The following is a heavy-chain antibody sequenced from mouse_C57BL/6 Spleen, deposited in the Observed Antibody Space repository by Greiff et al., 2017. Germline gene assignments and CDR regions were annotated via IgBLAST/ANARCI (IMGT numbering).Heavy chain of an antibody. CDR3: ARYERDYCGSSYGWFAY. Sequence: VQLQQPGAELVKPGASVKLSCKASGYTFTSYWMHWVKPRPGRGLEWIGRIDPNSGGTKDNEKFKSKATLAVDTPSSTAYMQLSSLTSEDSAVYYCARYERDYCGSSYGWFAYWGQGTLVTVSA. V-gene: IGHV1-72*01. CDR2: IDPNSGGT. D-gene: IGHD1-1*01. J-gene: IGHJ3*01. CDR1: GYTFTSYW.